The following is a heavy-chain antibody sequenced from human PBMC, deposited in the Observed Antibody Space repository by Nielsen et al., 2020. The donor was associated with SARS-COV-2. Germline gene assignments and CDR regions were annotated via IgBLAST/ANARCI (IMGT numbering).Heavy chain of an antibody. D-gene: IGHD3-22*01. Sequence: WIRQPPGKGLEWVSYISSSSSYTNYADSVKGRFTISRDNAKNSLYLQMNSLRAEDTAVYYCARKGYYYDSSGYYDGYFDYWGQGTLVTVSS. J-gene: IGHJ4*02. CDR2: ISSSSSYT. CDR3: ARKGYYYDSSGYYDGYFDY. V-gene: IGHV3-11*06.